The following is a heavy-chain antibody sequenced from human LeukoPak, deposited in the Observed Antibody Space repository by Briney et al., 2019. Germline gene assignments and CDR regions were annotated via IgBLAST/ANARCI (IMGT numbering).Heavy chain of an antibody. V-gene: IGHV3-23*01. CDR2: LSGSGGST. CDR3: AKDRLRWPYYFDY. D-gene: IGHD4-23*01. CDR1: GFPFSIYA. Sequence: GGSLRLSCAASGFPFSIYAMRWARQAPGKGREWVSALSGSGGSTYYADSVEGRLTISRDNSKNTLYLQMNRLRAEDTAVYYCAKDRLRWPYYFDYWGQGTLATVSS. J-gene: IGHJ4*02.